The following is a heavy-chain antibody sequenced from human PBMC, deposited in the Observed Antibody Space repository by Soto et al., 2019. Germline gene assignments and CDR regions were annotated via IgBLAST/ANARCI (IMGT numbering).Heavy chain of an antibody. CDR1: GYTFTSYA. Sequence: QVQLVQSGAEVKKPGASVKVACKASGYTFTSYAMHWVRQAPGQRLEWMGWINAGNGNTKYSQKFQGRVTITRDTSASTAYMELSSLRSEDTAVYYCARTGSSSWYWFDPWGQGTLVTVSS. CDR3: ARTGSSSWYWFDP. D-gene: IGHD6-13*01. J-gene: IGHJ5*02. CDR2: INAGNGNT. V-gene: IGHV1-3*01.